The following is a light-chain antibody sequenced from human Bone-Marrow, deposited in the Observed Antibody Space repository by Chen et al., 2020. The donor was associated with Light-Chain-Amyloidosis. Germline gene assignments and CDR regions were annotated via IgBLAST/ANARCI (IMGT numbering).Light chain of an antibody. J-gene: IGLJ1*01. CDR3: SSDTITNTPC. CDR1: SSDVGGDNH. Sequence: QSALTQPASVSGSPGQSITISCTGTSSDVGGDNHVSWYQQHPAKAPYLMIYEVTNRPSWVPDRFSDAKADNSASVTISGLQTENEADYFCSSDTITNTPCFGSGTSVTGL. V-gene: IGLV2-14*01. CDR2: EVT.